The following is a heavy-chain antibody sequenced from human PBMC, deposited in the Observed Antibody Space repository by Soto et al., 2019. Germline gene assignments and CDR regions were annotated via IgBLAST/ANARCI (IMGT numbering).Heavy chain of an antibody. CDR3: ASLDYGGNSEDAFDI. Sequence: PGGSLRLSCAASGFTFSSYSMNWVRQAPGKGLEWVSSISSSSSYIYYADSVKGRFTISRDNAKNSLYLQMNSLRAEDTAVYYCASLDYGGNSEDAFDIWGQGTMVTVSS. D-gene: IGHD4-17*01. V-gene: IGHV3-21*01. J-gene: IGHJ3*02. CDR1: GFTFSSYS. CDR2: ISSSSSYI.